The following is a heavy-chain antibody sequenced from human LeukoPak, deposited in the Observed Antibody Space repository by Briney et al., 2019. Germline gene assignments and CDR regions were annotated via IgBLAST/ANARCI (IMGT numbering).Heavy chain of an antibody. CDR1: GFTLSSYA. CDR3: ARYCSSTTCYKPP. J-gene: IGHJ5*02. V-gene: IGHV3-23*01. CDR2: ISGSGGST. D-gene: IGHD2-2*02. Sequence: GGSLRLSCAASGFTLSSYAMSWVRQAPGKGLEWVSAISGSGGSTYYADSVKGRFTISRDSSKNTLYLQMNSLRAEDTAVYYCARYCSSTTCYKPPWGQGTLVTVSS.